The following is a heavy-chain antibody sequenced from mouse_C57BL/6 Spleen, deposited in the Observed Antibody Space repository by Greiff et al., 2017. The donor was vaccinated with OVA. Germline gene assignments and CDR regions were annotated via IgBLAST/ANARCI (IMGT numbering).Heavy chain of an antibody. J-gene: IGHJ2*01. V-gene: IGHV1-50*01. Sequence: QVQLQQPGAELVKPGASVKLSCKASGYTFTSYWMQWVKQRPGQGLEWIGEIDPSDSYTNYNQKFKGKATLTVATSSSTAYMQLSSLTSEDSAVYYCARGELFDYWGQGTTLTVSS. CDR2: IDPSDSYT. CDR3: ARGELFDY. CDR1: GYTFTSYW.